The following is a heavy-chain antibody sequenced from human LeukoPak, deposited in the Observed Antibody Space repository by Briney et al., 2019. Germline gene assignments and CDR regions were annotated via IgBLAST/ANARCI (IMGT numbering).Heavy chain of an antibody. D-gene: IGHD3-16*02. CDR1: GGTFSSYA. CDR2: IIPIFGTA. V-gene: IGHV1-69*05. J-gene: IGHJ4*02. CDR3: ARGIYDYVWGSYRPDSY. Sequence: GASVKVSCKASGGTFSSYAISWVRQAPGQGLEWMGGIIPIFGTANYAQKFQGRVTITTDESTSTAYMELSSLRSDDTAVYYCARGIYDYVWGSYRPDSYWGQGTLVTVSS.